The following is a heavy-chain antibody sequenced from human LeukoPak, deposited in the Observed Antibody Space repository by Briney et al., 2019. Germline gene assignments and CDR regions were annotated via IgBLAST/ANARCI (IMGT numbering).Heavy chain of an antibody. V-gene: IGHV3-7*01. CDR2: INRDGSEK. CDR1: GFIFSNFW. J-gene: IGHJ4*02. CDR3: VRDVDI. Sequence: GGSLRLSCTGSGFIFSNFWMGWARQGPGKGLQWVASINRDGSEKHPVDSVKGRFTISRDNAKNSVYLQMNGLTVEDTAVYYCVRDVDIWGQGTLVTVSS. D-gene: IGHD5-24*01.